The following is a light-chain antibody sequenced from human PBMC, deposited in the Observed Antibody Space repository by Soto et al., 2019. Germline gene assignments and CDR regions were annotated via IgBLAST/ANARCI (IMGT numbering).Light chain of an antibody. CDR2: GAA. CDR3: QQYHRWPA. V-gene: IGKV3-15*01. J-gene: IGKJ4*02. CDR1: QSVFSS. Sequence: EIVMTQSPATLSVSLGERVTLSCRASQSVFSSLAWYQQKPGQAPRLLIYGAANRPIGIPARFSGSGSGTEFTLTISRLQSEDFAVYYCQQYHRWPAFGRGTRVEIK.